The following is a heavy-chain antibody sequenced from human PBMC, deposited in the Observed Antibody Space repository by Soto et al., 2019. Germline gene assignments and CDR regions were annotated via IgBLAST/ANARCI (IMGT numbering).Heavy chain of an antibody. J-gene: IGHJ5*02. V-gene: IGHV4-4*07. Sequence: SETLSLTCTVSGDSVSKYYWNWIRQPAGKGLEWIGRIYTTRSPNYNPSLKSRVTMSVDTSKDQFSLKLNLSSVTAADTAVYYCARSPAYGDYANLDTWGQGTLVTVSS. CDR3: ARSPAYGDYANLDT. CDR2: IYTTRSP. CDR1: GDSVSKYY. D-gene: IGHD4-17*01.